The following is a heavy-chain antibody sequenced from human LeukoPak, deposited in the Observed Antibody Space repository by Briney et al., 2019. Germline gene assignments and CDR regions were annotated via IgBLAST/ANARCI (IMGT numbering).Heavy chain of an antibody. CDR1: GFTFDDYG. Sequence: GRSLRLSCAASGFTFDDYGMHWVRQAPGKGLEWVSGISWNNGGIGYADSVKGRFTISRDNAKNSLYLQMNSLRAEDTALYYCARDHTDPGLFFDSWGQGTLVTVSS. D-gene: IGHD2-21*01. V-gene: IGHV3-9*01. CDR3: ARDHTDPGLFFDS. CDR2: ISWNNGGI. J-gene: IGHJ4*02.